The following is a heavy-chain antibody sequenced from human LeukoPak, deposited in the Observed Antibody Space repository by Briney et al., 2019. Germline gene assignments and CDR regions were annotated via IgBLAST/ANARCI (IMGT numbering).Heavy chain of an antibody. CDR2: INSDGSST. D-gene: IGHD5-18*01. V-gene: IGHV3-74*01. J-gene: IGHJ4*02. CDR1: GFTFSSYW. CDR3: AKVGYSYGSFDY. Sequence: GGSLRLSCAASGFTFSSYWMHWVRQAPGKGLVWVSRINSDGSSTSYADSVKGRFTISRDNAKNTLYLQMNSLRAEDTAVYYCAKVGYSYGSFDYWGQGTLVTVSS.